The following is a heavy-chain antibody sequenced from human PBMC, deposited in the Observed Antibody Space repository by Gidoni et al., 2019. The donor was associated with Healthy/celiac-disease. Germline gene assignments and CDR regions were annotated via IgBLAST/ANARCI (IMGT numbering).Heavy chain of an antibody. J-gene: IGHJ6*02. V-gene: IGHV4-34*01. CDR1: GGSFSGYY. D-gene: IGHD6-19*01. CDR3: ARAWSSGWRNYYYYYGMDV. CDR2: INHSGST. Sequence: QVQLQQWGAGLLKPSETLSLTCAVYGGSFSGYYWSWIRQPPGKGLEWIGEINHSGSTNYNPSLKSRVTISVDTSKNQFSLKLSSVTAADTAVYYCARAWSSGWRNYYYYYGMDVWGQGTTVTVSS.